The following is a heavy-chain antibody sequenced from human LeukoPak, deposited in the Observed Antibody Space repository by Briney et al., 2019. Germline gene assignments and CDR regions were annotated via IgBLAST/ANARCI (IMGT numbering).Heavy chain of an antibody. V-gene: IGHV3-48*04. CDR2: ISGSGAT. CDR3: ARDPMHNGGNSGAFDF. CDR1: GFTFSSYS. J-gene: IGHJ3*01. D-gene: IGHD2-21*01. Sequence: PGGSLRLSCAASGFTFSSYSMNWVRQAPGKGLEWISYISGSGATYYASSVQGRFTISRDNAQNSLWLQMSSLRAEDTAVYYCARDPMHNGGNSGAFDFWGQGTLVTVSS.